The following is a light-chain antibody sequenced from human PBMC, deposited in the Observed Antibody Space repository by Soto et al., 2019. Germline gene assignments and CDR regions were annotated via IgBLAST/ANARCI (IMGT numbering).Light chain of an antibody. CDR1: SNDIGTYDY. J-gene: IGLJ1*01. CDR3: SSFSANRLYV. V-gene: IGLV2-14*01. Sequence: QSALTQPTSVSGSPGQSITISCTGNSNDIGTYDYVCWYQQHPGKAPRLLIHGVRNRPPGISGRFSASTSGLTASLTISGLQAEDEADYYCSSFSANRLYVFGPGTKVTVL. CDR2: GVR.